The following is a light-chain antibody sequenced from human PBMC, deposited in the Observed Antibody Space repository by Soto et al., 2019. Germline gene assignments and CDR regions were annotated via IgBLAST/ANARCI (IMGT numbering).Light chain of an antibody. Sequence: EIVLTQSPATLSLSPGERATLFCRASQSVFTYLAWYQQRPGQAPRLLIYDVSDRATGIPARFTGSGSGTDFTLTISSLEPEDVATYYCQQYDNLPLTFGPGTTVDIE. CDR3: QQYDNLPLT. CDR1: QSVFTY. CDR2: DVS. J-gene: IGKJ3*01. V-gene: IGKV3-11*01.